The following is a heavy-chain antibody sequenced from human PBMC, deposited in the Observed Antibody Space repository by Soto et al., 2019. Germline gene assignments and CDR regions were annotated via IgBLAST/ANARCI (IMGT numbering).Heavy chain of an antibody. D-gene: IGHD3-10*01. CDR2: IWYDGSNK. Sequence: QVQLVESGGGVVQPGRSLRLSCTASGFTFSSYGMHWVRQAPGKGLEWVAVIWYDGSNKYYADSVKGRFTISRDNSKNTLYLQMNSLRAEDTAMYFCAKDGEVLGSLYYFDYWGQGTLVAVSS. V-gene: IGHV3-33*06. CDR1: GFTFSSYG. J-gene: IGHJ4*02. CDR3: AKDGEVLGSLYYFDY.